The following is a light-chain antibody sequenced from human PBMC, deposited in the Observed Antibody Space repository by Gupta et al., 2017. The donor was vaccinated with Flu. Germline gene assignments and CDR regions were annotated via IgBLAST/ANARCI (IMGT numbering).Light chain of an antibody. CDR1: QSVGTY. J-gene: IGKJ2*01. V-gene: IGKV3-11*01. CDR3: QKRSNWPPYT. Sequence: ELVLTQSPGTLSLSPGERATLSCRASQSVGTYLAWYQQKPGQTPRLLTYDASHRATGIPARFSGSGSGTDFTLTISSLEPEDFAVYYCQKRSNWPPYTFGQGTRLEI. CDR2: DAS.